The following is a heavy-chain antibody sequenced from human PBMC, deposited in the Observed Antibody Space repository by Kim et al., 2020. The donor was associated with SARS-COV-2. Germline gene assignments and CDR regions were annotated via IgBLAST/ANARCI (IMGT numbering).Heavy chain of an antibody. V-gene: IGHV4-39*01. CDR2: IYYTGST. D-gene: IGHD7-27*01. CDR3: ARLGPNWGKLMDA. J-gene: IGHJ5*02. CDR1: GDSISSSTYY. Sequence: SETLSLTCTVSGDSISSSTYYWGWIRQPPGKGLEWIGSIYYTGSTYYNPSLKSRVTISVDTSNNQFSLKLSSVTAADTALYYCARLGPNWGKLMDAWGQG.